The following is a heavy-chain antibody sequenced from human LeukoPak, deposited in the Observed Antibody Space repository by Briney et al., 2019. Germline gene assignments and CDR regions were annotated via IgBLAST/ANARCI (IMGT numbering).Heavy chain of an antibody. Sequence: GGSLRLSCAASGFTVSSSYMSWVRQAPGKGLEWVSIIYSGGTTYYADSVKGRFTISRHTSKNTLYLQMNSLRAEDTAVYYCASRRDSSGYYPDAFDIWGQGTVVTVSS. V-gene: IGHV3-53*04. J-gene: IGHJ3*02. CDR3: ASRRDSSGYYPDAFDI. CDR1: GFTVSSSY. D-gene: IGHD3-22*01. CDR2: IYSGGTT.